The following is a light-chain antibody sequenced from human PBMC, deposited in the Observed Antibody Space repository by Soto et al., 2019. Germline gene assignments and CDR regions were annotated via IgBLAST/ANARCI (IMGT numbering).Light chain of an antibody. Sequence: DIQVTQSPATLSAFVGDRVTISCRARQSIGTWLAWYQQKPGKAPKLLIYDASTLDSGVPSRFSGSGSGTEFTLTISSLQPEDVATYYCQEYNSYPVSFGQGTRLDI. J-gene: IGKJ5*01. CDR1: QSIGTW. CDR3: QEYNSYPVS. CDR2: DAS. V-gene: IGKV1-5*01.